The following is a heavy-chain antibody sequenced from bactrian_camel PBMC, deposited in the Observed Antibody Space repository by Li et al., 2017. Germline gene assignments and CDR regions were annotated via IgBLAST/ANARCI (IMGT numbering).Heavy chain of an antibody. V-gene: IGHV3-1*01. CDR2: ISDDSRAT. J-gene: IGHJ4*01. CDR1: GFPFNTYG. D-gene: IGHD6*01. Sequence: DVQLVESGGGSVQPGGSLRLSCAASGFPFNTYGLIWVRQAPGKGLEWVASISDDSRATQYKDFLEARFTISRDNSKSTLYLQMNSLKSEDTATYYCAKELGSTLAGSGRSPGTQVTVS.